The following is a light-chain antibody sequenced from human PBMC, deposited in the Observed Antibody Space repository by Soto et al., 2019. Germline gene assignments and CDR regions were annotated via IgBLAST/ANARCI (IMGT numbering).Light chain of an antibody. CDR2: ATS. V-gene: IGKV3-20*01. J-gene: IGKJ2*03. Sequence: EIVLTQSPGTLSLSLGERATLSCRASQSVSSNYLAWYQQKPGQAPRLLIYATSSRATGIPDRFSGSGSGTAFTLTISRLEPEDFAVYYCQQYGNSPRYSFGQGTKLEI. CDR1: QSVSSNY. CDR3: QQYGNSPRYS.